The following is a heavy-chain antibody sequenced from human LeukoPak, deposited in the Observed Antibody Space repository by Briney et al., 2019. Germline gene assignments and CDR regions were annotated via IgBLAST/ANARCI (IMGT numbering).Heavy chain of an antibody. CDR3: AKVLATMVRGVRGDAFDI. Sequence: AGGSLRLSCAASGFTFSSYGMHWVRQAPGKGLEWVAVISYDGSNKYCADSVKGRFTISRDNSKNTLYLQMNSLRAEDTAVYYCAKVLATMVRGVRGDAFDIWGQGTMVTVSS. CDR1: GFTFSSYG. CDR2: ISYDGSNK. V-gene: IGHV3-30*18. D-gene: IGHD3-10*01. J-gene: IGHJ3*02.